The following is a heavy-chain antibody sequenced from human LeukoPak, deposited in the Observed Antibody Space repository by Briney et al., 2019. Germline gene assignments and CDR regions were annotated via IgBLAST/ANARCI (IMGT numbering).Heavy chain of an antibody. V-gene: IGHV3-23*01. D-gene: IGHD3-10*01. Sequence: PGGSLRLSCAASGFTLSSYWMSWVRQAPGKGLEWVSAISGSGGSTYYADSVKVRFIISRDNSKNTLYLQMNSLRAEDTAVYYCAKLPTHVIWYFDLWGRGTLVTVSS. CDR2: ISGSGGST. J-gene: IGHJ2*01. CDR1: GFTLSSYW. CDR3: AKLPTHVIWYFDL.